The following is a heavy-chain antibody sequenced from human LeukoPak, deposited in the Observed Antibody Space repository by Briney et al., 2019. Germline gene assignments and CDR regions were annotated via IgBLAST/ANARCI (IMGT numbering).Heavy chain of an antibody. Sequence: GGSLRLSCLTSGFTLSTNAMRWVRQAPGKGLEWISGISGSGASTYYADSVKGRFTISRDDSRNTLYLQMNSLRGDDTAVYYCAKDVGKWESLHFFDYWGQGTLVTVSS. CDR1: GFTLSTNA. V-gene: IGHV3-23*01. CDR2: ISGSGAST. J-gene: IGHJ4*02. CDR3: AKDVGKWESLHFFDY. D-gene: IGHD1-26*01.